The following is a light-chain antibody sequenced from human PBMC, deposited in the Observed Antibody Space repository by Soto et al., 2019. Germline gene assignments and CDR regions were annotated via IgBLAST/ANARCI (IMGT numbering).Light chain of an antibody. J-gene: IGLJ1*01. CDR3: SSYAGSNNLRV. CDR2: EVS. CDR1: SSDVGGYNY. V-gene: IGLV2-8*01. Sequence: QSAPTQPPSASGSPGQSVTISCTGTSSDVGGYNYVSWYQQHPGKAPKLMIYEVSYRPSGVPDRFSGSKSGNTASLTVSGLQAEDEADYYCSSYAGSNNLRVFGTGTKLTVL.